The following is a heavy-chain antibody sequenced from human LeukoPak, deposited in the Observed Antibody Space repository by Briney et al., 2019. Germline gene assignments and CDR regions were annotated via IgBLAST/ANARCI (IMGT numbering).Heavy chain of an antibody. CDR1: DGSISSSGYY. J-gene: IGHJ5*02. Sequence: SETLSLTCTVSDGSISSSGYYWGWIRQPPGKGLEWIASIYYSGSTYYSPSLKSRVTISVDTSKNQLSLKLSSLTAADTAVYYCARHEYSGSYYGLSWFDPWGQGTLVTVSS. CDR3: ARHEYSGSYYGLSWFDP. V-gene: IGHV4-39*01. CDR2: IYYSGST. D-gene: IGHD1-26*01.